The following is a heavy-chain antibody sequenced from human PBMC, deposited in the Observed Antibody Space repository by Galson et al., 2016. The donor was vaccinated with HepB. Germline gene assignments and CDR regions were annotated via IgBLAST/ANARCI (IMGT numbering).Heavy chain of an antibody. CDR3: ARGGGYSSGWYSF. CDR2: ISSGSAYT. V-gene: IGHV3-21*01. J-gene: IGHJ4*02. CDR1: GFTFSTNS. Sequence: SLRLSCAASGFTFSTNSMNWVRQAPGKGLEWVSSISSGSAYTYYADSVKGRFTISRDNAKNSLYPQMNSLRDEDTAVYYGARGGGYSSGWYSFWGRGTLVTVSS. D-gene: IGHD6-13*01.